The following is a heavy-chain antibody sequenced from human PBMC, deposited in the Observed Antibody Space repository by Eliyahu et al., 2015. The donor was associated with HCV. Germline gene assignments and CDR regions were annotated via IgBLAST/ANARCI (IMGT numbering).Heavy chain of an antibody. CDR1: GASLXPNNW. D-gene: IGHD6-19*01. J-gene: IGHJ4*02. V-gene: IGHV4-4*02. CDR2: VYYGGLS. CDR3: ASTKYILAVRHYIQF. Sequence: VQMQESGPGLVKPSGTLSLTCAVSGASLXPNNWWSWVRQSPGKGLEWLGEVYYGGLSDYNPSLKNRVTISLDTSTNQFFLRLTSVTAADTAIYYCASTKYILAVRHYIQFWGQGILVTVSS.